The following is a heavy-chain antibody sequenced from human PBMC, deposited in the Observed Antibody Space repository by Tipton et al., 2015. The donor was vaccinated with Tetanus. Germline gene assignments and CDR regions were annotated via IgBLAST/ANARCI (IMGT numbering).Heavy chain of an antibody. J-gene: IGHJ4*02. Sequence: TLSLTCAVYAGSFSGYYWGWIRQPPGKGLEWIGSIYYSGSTYYNPSLKSRVTISVDTSKNQFSLKLSSVTAADTAVYYCARVVGAAAGTKVDYWGQGTLVTVSS. V-gene: IGHV4-34*01. CDR3: ARVVGAAAGTKVDY. CDR1: AGSFSGYY. CDR2: IYYSGST. D-gene: IGHD6-13*01.